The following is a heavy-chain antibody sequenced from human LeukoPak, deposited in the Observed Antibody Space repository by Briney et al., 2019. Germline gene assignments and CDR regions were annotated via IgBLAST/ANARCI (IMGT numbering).Heavy chain of an antibody. Sequence: GGSLRLSCSASGFTFSKYAMHWVRQAPGKGLVWVSRIVSGGSSTSYADSVKGRFTISRDNAKNTLYLQMNSLRAEDTAVYYCARDFLYGMDVWGQGTTVTVSS. CDR1: GFTFSKYA. CDR2: IVSGGSST. V-gene: IGHV3-74*01. CDR3: ARDFLYGMDV. J-gene: IGHJ6*02.